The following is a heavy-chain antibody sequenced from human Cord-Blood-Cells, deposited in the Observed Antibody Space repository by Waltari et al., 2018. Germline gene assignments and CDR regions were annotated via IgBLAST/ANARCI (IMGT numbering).Heavy chain of an antibody. CDR2: ISYDGSNK. D-gene: IGHD2-2*01. CDR1: GFTFSSYA. J-gene: IGHJ4*02. CDR3: ARDSTSGGDY. Sequence: QVQLVESGGGVVQPGRSLRLSCAASGFTFSSYAMHWVHQAPGKGLEWVAVISYDGSNKYYADSVKGRFTISRDNSKNTLYLQMNSLRAEDTAVYYCARDSTSGGDYWGQGTLVTVSS. V-gene: IGHV3-30-3*01.